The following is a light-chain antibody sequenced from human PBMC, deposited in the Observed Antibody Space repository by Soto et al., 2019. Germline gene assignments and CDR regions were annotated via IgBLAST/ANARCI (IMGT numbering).Light chain of an antibody. J-gene: IGLJ1*01. CDR2: DVV. Sequence: QSALTQPASVSGSPGQSITISCTGTSSDVGGYNYVSWYQQHPGKAPKLMIYDVVNRPSVVSNRFSCSKSGNTASLTISGLQDEDEGDYYCSSYTSSSTYVFGTGTKLTVL. CDR3: SSYTSSSTYV. CDR1: SSDVGGYNY. V-gene: IGLV2-14*01.